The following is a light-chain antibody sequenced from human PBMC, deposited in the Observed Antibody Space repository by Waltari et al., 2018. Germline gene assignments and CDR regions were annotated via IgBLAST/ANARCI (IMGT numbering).Light chain of an antibody. Sequence: DIQMTQSPSSVSASVGDRINITCRASQDIGNWLAWYQQKPGTAPKLLIYAASRLQRGVPARFSGSGFGTDFTLTIVSLQPEDFATYYCQQLNSYPSFTFGPGTKVDIK. CDR1: QDIGNW. CDR3: QQLNSYPSFT. CDR2: AAS. V-gene: IGKV1D-12*01. J-gene: IGKJ3*01.